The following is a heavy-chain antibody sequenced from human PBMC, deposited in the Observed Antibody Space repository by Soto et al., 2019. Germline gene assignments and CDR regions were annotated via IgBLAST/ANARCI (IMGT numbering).Heavy chain of an antibody. CDR3: ARKVLGSTSRPDWWYVDL. CDR2: ISGGGDKT. CDR1: GFTFINYA. J-gene: IGHJ2*01. Sequence: EVQLLESGGGLVQPGGSLRLSCVGSGFTFINYAINWVRQTPGKGLEWVSTISGGGDKTFDAETVKGRFTISRDNSKNAVNLQMNSLRADATAVYYCARKVLGSTSRPDWWYVDLWGRGTLVTVSS. V-gene: IGHV3-23*01. D-gene: IGHD2-2*01.